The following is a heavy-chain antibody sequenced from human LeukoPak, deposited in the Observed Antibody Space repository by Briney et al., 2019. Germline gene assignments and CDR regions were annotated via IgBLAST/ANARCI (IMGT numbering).Heavy chain of an antibody. D-gene: IGHD6-13*01. CDR3: ARLPGYSFAGDV. Sequence: PSETLSLTCAVYGGSFSGYYWSWIRQPPGKGLEWIGEINHSGSTNYNPSLKSRVTISVDTSKNQFSLKLSSVTAADTAVYYCARLPGYSFAGDVWGKGTTVTISS. J-gene: IGHJ6*04. CDR1: GGSFSGYY. CDR2: INHSGST. V-gene: IGHV4-34*01.